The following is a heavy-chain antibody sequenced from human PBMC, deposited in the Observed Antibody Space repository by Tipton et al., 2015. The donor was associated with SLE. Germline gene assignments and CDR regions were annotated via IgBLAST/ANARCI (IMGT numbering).Heavy chain of an antibody. CDR3: ARQITMIVVVTRNAFDI. CDR2: ISYDGSNK. D-gene: IGHD3-22*01. CDR1: GFTFSSYA. Sequence: SLRLSCAASGFTFSSYAMHWVRQAPGKGLEWVAVISYDGSNKYYADSVKGRLTISRDNSKNTLYLQMNSLRAEDTAVYYCARQITMIVVVTRNAFDIWGQGTMATVSS. V-gene: IGHV3-30*04. J-gene: IGHJ3*02.